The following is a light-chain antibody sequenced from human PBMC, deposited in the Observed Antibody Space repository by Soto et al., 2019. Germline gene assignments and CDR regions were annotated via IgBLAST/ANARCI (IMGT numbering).Light chain of an antibody. J-gene: IGKJ1*01. CDR3: QQYSTYSWT. CDR1: QTISSW. CDR2: KAS. V-gene: IGKV1-5*03. Sequence: DIQMTQSPSTLSGSVGGRVTITCRASQTISSWLAWYQQKPGKAPKLLIYKASTLKSGVPSRFSGSGSGTEFTLTITSLQPDDFATYYCQQYSTYSWTFGQGTKVDIK.